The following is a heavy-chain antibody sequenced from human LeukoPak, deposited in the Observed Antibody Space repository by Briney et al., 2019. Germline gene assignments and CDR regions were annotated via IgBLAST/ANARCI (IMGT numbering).Heavy chain of an antibody. J-gene: IGHJ4*02. CDR2: IYFSGST. V-gene: IGHV4-39*01. Sequence: SETLSLTCTVFGGSISSSSHYWGWIRQPPGEGLEWIGSIYFSGSTYYSPSLKSRVTISVDTSKNQFSLKLNSVTAADTAVYYCARTLYTSGSYVNWGQGTLVTVSS. CDR3: ARTLYTSGSYVN. D-gene: IGHD3-10*01. CDR1: GGSISSSSHY.